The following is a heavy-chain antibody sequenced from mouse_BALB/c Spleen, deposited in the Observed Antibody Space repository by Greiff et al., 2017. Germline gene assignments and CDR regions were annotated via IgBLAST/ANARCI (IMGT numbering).Heavy chain of an antibody. V-gene: IGHV5-6*01. CDR2: ISSGGSYT. D-gene: IGHD2-14*01. J-gene: IGHJ4*01. Sequence: EVKLVESGGDLVKPGGSLKLSCAASGFTFSSYGMSWVRQTPDKRLEWVATISSGGSYTYYPDSVKGRFTISRDNAKNTLYLQMSSLKSEDTAMYYCASLYRYYAMDYWGQGTSVTVSS. CDR1: GFTFSSYG. CDR3: ASLYRYYAMDY.